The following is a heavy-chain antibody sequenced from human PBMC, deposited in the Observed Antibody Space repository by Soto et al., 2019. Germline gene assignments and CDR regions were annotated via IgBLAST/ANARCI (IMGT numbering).Heavy chain of an antibody. CDR3: AREGYPGIAAAGYYYYYGMDV. CDR2: ISAYNGNT. J-gene: IGHJ6*02. V-gene: IGHV1-18*01. CDR1: GYTFTSYG. D-gene: IGHD6-13*01. Sequence: ASVKVSCKASGYTFTSYGISWVRQAPGQGLEWMGWISAYNGNTNYAQKLQGRVTMTTDTSTSTAYMELRSLRSDDTAVYYCAREGYPGIAAAGYYYYYGMDVWGQGTTVTSP.